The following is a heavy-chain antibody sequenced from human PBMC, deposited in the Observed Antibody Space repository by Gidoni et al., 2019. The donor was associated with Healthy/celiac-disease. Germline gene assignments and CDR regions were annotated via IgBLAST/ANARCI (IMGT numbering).Heavy chain of an antibody. V-gene: IGHV1-69*01. D-gene: IGHD3-22*01. CDR2: ILPIYGTE. CDR1: GGTFISYA. J-gene: IGHJ3*02. Sequence: QVQLVQSGAEGKQPGASVNVSCKASGGTFISYAISWVRQARGQGIEWMGGILPIYGTENYAQKYQGRVTITADESTGTAYMELSSLRCEDTAVYYCARSYYYDSSGYCLGAFDIWGQGTMVTVSS. CDR3: ARSYYYDSSGYCLGAFDI.